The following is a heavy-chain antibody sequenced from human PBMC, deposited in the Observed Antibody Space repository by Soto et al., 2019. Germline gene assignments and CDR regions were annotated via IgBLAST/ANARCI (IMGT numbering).Heavy chain of an antibody. CDR3: ARGGFAGSGSFIQGDY. CDR1: GFTFSSYW. D-gene: IGHD3-10*01. J-gene: IGHJ4*02. CDR2: IKSDGSNI. V-gene: IGHV3-74*01. Sequence: EVQLVESGGGLVQPGGSLRLSCAASGFTFSSYWMHWVRHAPGKGLVWVSRIKSDGSNINYADSVQGRFTISRDNAKNTLYLQMNSLRAEDTAIYSCARGGFAGSGSFIQGDYWGQGTLVTVSS.